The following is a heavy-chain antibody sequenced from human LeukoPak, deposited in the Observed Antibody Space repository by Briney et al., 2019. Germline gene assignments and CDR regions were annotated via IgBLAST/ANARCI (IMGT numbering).Heavy chain of an antibody. CDR2: IYSDETT. D-gene: IGHD3-22*01. CDR1: GGSISPYV. J-gene: IGHJ5*02. V-gene: IGHV4-4*09. Sequence: SETLSLTCTVSGGSISPYVWHWIRQAPGKGLEWIGYIYSDETTNYNPSLKGRVTISLDWSKSQFSLEMNSVTAADTAVYYCAKMGANFDCCGYSRWFEPWGQGTLVTVSS. CDR3: AKMGANFDCCGYSRWFEP.